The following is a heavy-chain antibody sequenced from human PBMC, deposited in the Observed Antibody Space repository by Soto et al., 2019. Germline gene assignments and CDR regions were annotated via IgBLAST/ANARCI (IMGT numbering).Heavy chain of an antibody. CDR2: IYYSGST. V-gene: IGHV4-59*01. Sequence: SETLSLTCTVSGGSISRYYWNWIRQTQGKGLEWIGYIYYSGSTNYNPSLKSRVTISVDTSKNQFSLKLSSVTAADTAVYYCARDPGSGSYYGWFDPWGQGTLVTVSS. J-gene: IGHJ5*02. D-gene: IGHD3-10*01. CDR1: GGSISRYY. CDR3: ARDPGSGSYYGWFDP.